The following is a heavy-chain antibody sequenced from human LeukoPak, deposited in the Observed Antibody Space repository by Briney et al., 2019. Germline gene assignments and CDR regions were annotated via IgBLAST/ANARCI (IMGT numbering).Heavy chain of an antibody. CDR2: INSDGSTT. J-gene: IGHJ4*02. V-gene: IGHV3-74*01. CDR3: TRPESSSSLACDH. D-gene: IGHD2-2*01. Sequence: GGSLRLSWAASGFTFSSSWMHWVRQAPGKGLVWVSRINSDGSTTNYADSVKGRFIISRDNAKNTLYLQMNSLRAEDTAVYCCTRPESSSSLACDHWGQGTLVTVSS. CDR1: GFTFSSSW.